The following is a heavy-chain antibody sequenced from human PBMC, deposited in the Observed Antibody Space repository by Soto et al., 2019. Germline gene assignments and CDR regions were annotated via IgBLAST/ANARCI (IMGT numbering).Heavy chain of an antibody. V-gene: IGHV1-69*12. J-gene: IGHJ4*02. CDR2: IIPMFGTA. CDR1: GGTFSTYA. CDR3: ASGIQLWLRRINNGYSG. D-gene: IGHD5-18*01. Sequence: QVQLVQSGAEVKKPESSVKVSCKAPGGTFSTYAISGVRQAPVQGLEWMGGIIPMFGTANYAQRFQDSVTITADESTNKVYMELSSLRSDDTAVYFCASGIQLWLRRINNGYSGWGQGTLVTVSS.